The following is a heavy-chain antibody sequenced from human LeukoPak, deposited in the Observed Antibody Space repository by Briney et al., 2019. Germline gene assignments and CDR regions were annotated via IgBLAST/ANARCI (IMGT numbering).Heavy chain of an antibody. CDR1: GFTFSSNG. CDR3: AKENGGYYGGADC. D-gene: IGHD1-26*01. CDR2: ISVTGGAI. Sequence: GGSLRLSCAASGFTFSSNGMNWVRQAPGKGLGWVSYISVTGGAIYYADSVKGRFTISRENAKNSLYLQMNSLRVEDTALYYCAKENGGYYGGADCWGQRTLVTVSS. V-gene: IGHV3-48*04. J-gene: IGHJ4*02.